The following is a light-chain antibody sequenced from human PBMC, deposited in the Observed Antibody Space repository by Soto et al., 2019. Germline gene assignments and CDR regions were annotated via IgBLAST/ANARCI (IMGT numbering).Light chain of an antibody. CDR1: QSVSSSY. J-gene: IGKJ2*01. CDR2: GAS. Sequence: EFVLTQSPGTLSLSPGERATLSCRASQSVSSSYLAWYQQKPGQAPRLLFYGASSRATGIPDRFSGSGSGTDFTLTISRLEPEDFAVYYCQHYGSSTMYTFCQGTKLEIK. CDR3: QHYGSSTMYT. V-gene: IGKV3-20*01.